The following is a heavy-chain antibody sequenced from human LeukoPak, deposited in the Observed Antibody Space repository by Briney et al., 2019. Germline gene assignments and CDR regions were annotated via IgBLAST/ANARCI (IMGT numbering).Heavy chain of an antibody. Sequence: PGGSVRLSCPASGCTFSSYSMNWVRQAPGKGLEWVSSISSSSSYIYYADSVKGRFTISRDNAKNSLYLQMNSLRAEDRAVYYWARFWAEVRGVIPDFDYWGQGTLVTVSS. V-gene: IGHV3-21*01. CDR2: ISSSSSYI. D-gene: IGHD3-10*01. CDR1: GCTFSSYS. CDR3: ARFWAEVRGVIPDFDY. J-gene: IGHJ4*02.